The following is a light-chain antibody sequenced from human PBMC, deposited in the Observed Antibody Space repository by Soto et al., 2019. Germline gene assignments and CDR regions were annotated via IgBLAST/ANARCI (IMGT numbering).Light chain of an antibody. CDR3: QQYGSSPIN. Sequence: ETVMTQSPCARSVSLVERATLSCMASQSVSIHLAWYQQKPGLPPRLLIYDEFKRATGIPDRFSGSGSGTDFTLTISRLEPEDYAVYHCQQYGSSPINFGQGTRLEIK. J-gene: IGKJ5*01. CDR2: DEF. V-gene: IGKV3-20*01. CDR1: QSVSIH.